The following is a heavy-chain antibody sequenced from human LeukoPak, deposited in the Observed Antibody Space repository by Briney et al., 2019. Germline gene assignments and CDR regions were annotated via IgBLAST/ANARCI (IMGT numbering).Heavy chain of an antibody. V-gene: IGHV1-18*01. J-gene: IGHJ4*02. CDR1: GYTFTSYG. CDR2: ISAYNGNT. CDR3: ARDQPFPLAMGGKFPYFDY. D-gene: IGHD6-19*01. Sequence: ASVKVSCKASGYTFTSYGISWVRQAPGQGLEWMGWISAYNGNTKYAQKLQGRVTMTTDTSTSTAYMELRSLRSDDTAVYYCARDQPFPLAMGGKFPYFDYWGQGTLVTVSS.